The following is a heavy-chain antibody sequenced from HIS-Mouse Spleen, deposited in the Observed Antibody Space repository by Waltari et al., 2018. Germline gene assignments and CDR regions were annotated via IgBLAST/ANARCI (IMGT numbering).Heavy chain of an antibody. CDR1: GGSFSGYY. CDR2: INHMGRP. J-gene: IGHJ4*02. D-gene: IGHD1-7*01. Sequence: QVQLQQWGAGLLKPSETLSLTCAVYGGSFSGYYWSWIRQPPGKGLEWIGEINHMGRPNYNPSLKSRVTISVDTSKNQFSLKLSSVTAADTAVYYCAGYNWNYGTDYWGQGTLVTVSS. CDR3: AGYNWNYGTDY. V-gene: IGHV4-34*01.